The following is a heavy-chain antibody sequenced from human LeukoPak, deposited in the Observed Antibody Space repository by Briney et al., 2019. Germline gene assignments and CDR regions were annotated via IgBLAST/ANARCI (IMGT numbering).Heavy chain of an antibody. CDR2: ISSNGGST. V-gene: IGHV3-64*04. Sequence: GGSLRLSCSASGFTFSSYAMHWVRQAPGKGLEYVSAISSNGGSTYYADSVKGRFTISRDNSRNTLYLQMNSLRPEDTALYYCAKVRVDAYVSPNDYWGQGTLVTVSS. CDR3: AKVRVDAYVSPNDY. CDR1: GFTFSSYA. D-gene: IGHD3-16*01. J-gene: IGHJ4*02.